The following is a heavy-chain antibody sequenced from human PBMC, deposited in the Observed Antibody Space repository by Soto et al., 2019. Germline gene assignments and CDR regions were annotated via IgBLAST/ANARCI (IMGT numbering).Heavy chain of an antibody. J-gene: IGHJ6*02. CDR1: GYSFTSYW. V-gene: IGHV5-51*01. D-gene: IGHD1-1*01. CDR3: ARPYELEPYYYGMDV. Sequence: PGESLKISCKGSGYSFTSYWIGWVRQMPGKGLEWMGIIYPGDSDTRYSPSFQGQVTISADKSISTAYLQWSSLKASDTAMYYCARPYELEPYYYGMDVWGQGTTVTVSS. CDR2: IYPGDSDT.